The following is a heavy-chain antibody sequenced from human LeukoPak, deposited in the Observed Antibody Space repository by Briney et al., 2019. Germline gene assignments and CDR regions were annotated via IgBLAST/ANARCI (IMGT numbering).Heavy chain of an antibody. CDR3: ARGSGELLWTWFDP. CDR2: VNPNSGGT. D-gene: IGHD1-26*01. V-gene: IGHV1-2*02. CDR1: GYTFTGYY. Sequence: ASVKVSCKASGYTFTGYYMHWVRQAPGQGLEWMGWVNPNSGGTNYAQKFQGRVTMTRDTSISTAYMELSRLRSDDTAVYYCARGSGELLWTWFDPWGQGTLVTVSS. J-gene: IGHJ5*02.